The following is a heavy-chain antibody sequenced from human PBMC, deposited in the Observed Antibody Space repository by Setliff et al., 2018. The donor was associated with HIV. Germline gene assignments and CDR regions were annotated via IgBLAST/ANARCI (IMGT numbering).Heavy chain of an antibody. D-gene: IGHD3-10*01. Sequence: SETLSLTCTVSGGSIYGSDYYWGWIRRPPGKGLESIGSIYYSGSTYYNPSLKTRVTISVDGSKNQFSLKLKSVTAADTAVYYCARWHPPYGFWEEDYWGQGTLVTVSS. CDR1: GGSIYGSDYY. CDR3: ARWHPPYGFWEEDY. V-gene: IGHV4-39*01. J-gene: IGHJ4*02. CDR2: IYYSGST.